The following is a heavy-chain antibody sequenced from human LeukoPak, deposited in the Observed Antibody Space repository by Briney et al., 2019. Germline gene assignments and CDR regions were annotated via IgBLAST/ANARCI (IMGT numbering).Heavy chain of an antibody. D-gene: IGHD3-3*01. CDR1: GLPFSSYS. Sequence: GGPWNPSCAPSGLPFSSYSMNWVRKAPGKGLEWVSSISSSSSYIYYADSVKGRFTISRDNAKNSLYLQMNSLRAEDTAVYYCASWEWFLSHYWGQGTLVTVSS. V-gene: IGHV3-21*01. J-gene: IGHJ4*02. CDR2: ISSSSSYI. CDR3: ASWEWFLSHY.